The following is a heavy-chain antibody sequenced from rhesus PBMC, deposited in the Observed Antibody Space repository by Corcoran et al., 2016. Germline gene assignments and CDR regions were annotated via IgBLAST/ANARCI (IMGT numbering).Heavy chain of an antibody. CDR1: GGSISSSNW. Sequence: QVQLQESGPAVVKPSETLSLTCAVSGGSISSSNWWSWIRQSPGRGLEWFGGIYGRGGSTEYNPSLKRRVTISIDTSNNQFSLKLSSVTAAYTAVYDCARRAIAAADFDYWGQGVLVTVSS. J-gene: IGHJ4*01. V-gene: IGHV4-93*02. CDR2: IYGRGGST. D-gene: IGHD6-25*01. CDR3: ARRAIAAADFDY.